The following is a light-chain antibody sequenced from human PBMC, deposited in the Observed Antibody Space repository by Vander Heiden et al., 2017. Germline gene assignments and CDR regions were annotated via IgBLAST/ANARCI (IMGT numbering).Light chain of an antibody. CDR3: ATWDVTLTGYWV. CDR2: SNN. CDR1: SSNIGSHN. J-gene: IGLJ3*02. V-gene: IGLV1-44*01. Sequence: QSVLTQPPSASGTPRHRVTISCSGSSSNIGSHNVNWYQQLSGRSTKLLIHSNNQRHSWVPDRFSGSRSGTSASLAISGLQSEDESVYYCATWDVTLTGYWVFGGGTKLTVL.